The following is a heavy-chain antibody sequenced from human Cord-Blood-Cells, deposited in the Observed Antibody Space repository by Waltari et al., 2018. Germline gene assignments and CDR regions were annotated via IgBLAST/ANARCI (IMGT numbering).Heavy chain of an antibody. CDR1: GFTFSNAW. J-gene: IGHJ6*02. CDR2: IKSKTDGGTK. V-gene: IGHV3-15*01. D-gene: IGHD3-22*01. Sequence: EVQLVESGGGLVKPGGSLRLSCAASGFTFSNAWMSWVRQAPGKGLEWVGRIKSKTDGGTKDYAAPVKGRFTISRDDSKNTLYLQMNSLKTEDTAVYYCTTVPVVTTSYYYYYGMDVWGQGTTVTVSS. CDR3: TTVPVVTTSYYYYYGMDV.